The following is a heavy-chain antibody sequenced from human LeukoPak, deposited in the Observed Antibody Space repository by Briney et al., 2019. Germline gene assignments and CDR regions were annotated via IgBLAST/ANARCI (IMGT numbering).Heavy chain of an antibody. J-gene: IGHJ3*02. V-gene: IGHV4-34*01. CDR3: ARRVAATRRGAFDI. CDR2: INHSGST. Sequence: SETLSLTCAVYGGSFSGYYWSWIRQPPGKGLEWIGEINHSGSTNYNPSLKSRLTISVDTSKNQFSLKLSSVTAADTAVYYCARRVAATRRGAFDIWGQGTMVTVSS. CDR1: GGSFSGYY. D-gene: IGHD2-15*01.